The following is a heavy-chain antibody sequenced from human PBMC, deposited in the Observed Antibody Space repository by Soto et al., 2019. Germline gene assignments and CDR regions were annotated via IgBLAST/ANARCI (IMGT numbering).Heavy chain of an antibody. Sequence: ASVKVSCKASGYTFTSYDINLVRQATGQGLEWMGWMNPNSGNTGYAQKFQGRVTMTRNTSISTAYMELSSLRSEDTAVYYCARGNREAWVGEETYWNYYYYYRD. J-gene: IGHJ6*03. CDR1: GYTFTSYD. CDR3: ARGNREAWVGEETYWNYYYYYRD. D-gene: IGHD3-10*01. CDR2: MNPNSGNT. V-gene: IGHV1-8*01.